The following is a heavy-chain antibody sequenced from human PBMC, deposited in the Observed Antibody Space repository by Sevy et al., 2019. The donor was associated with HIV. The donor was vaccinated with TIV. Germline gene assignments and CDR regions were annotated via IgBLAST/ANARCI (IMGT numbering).Heavy chain of an antibody. V-gene: IGHV4-30-2*01. Sequence: SETLSLTCAVSGGSISSGGYSWSWIRQPPGKGLEWIGYIYHSGSTYYNPSLKSRVTISVDRSKNQFSLELGSVTAADTGGYYCSRVTYYYDSSGYYGDAFDIWGQGTMVPVSS. CDR3: SRVTYYYDSSGYYGDAFDI. CDR1: GGSISSGGYS. D-gene: IGHD3-22*01. J-gene: IGHJ3*02. CDR2: IYHSGST.